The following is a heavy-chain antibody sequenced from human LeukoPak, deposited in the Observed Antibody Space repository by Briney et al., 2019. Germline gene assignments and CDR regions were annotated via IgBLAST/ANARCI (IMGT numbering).Heavy chain of an antibody. V-gene: IGHV3-23*01. CDR3: AKDFRMTTVTTFDY. D-gene: IGHD4-17*01. Sequence: GGSLRLSCAASGFTFSNYAMNWVRQAPGKGLEWVSAITGGDGSTYYADSVKGRFTISRDNFKNTLYLRMNSLRAEDTAVYYCAKDFRMTTVTTFDYWGQGTLVTDSS. CDR2: ITGGDGST. J-gene: IGHJ4*02. CDR1: GFTFSNYA.